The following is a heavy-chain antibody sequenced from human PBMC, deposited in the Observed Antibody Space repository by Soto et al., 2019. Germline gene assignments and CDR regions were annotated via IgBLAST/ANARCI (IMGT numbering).Heavy chain of an antibody. CDR1: GFTFSSYW. D-gene: IGHD2-2*01. J-gene: IGHJ4*02. CDR2: INSDGSST. CDR3: ARDRGYCRSTSCSQFGY. Sequence: PVGSLRLSCAASGFTFSSYWMHWVRQAPGKGLVWVSRINSDGSSTSYADSVKGRFTISRDNAKNTLYLQMNSLRAEDTAVYYCARDRGYCRSTSCSQFGYWGQGTLVTVSS. V-gene: IGHV3-74*01.